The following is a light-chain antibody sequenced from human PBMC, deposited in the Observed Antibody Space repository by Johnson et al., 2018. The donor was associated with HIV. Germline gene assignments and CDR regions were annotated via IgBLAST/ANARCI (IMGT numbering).Light chain of an antibody. CDR1: SSNIGNNY. CDR2: DNN. Sequence: QSVLTQSPSVSAAPGQKVTISCSGSSSNIGNNYVSWYQQLPGTAPKLLIYDNNKRPSGIPDRFSGSKSGTSATLGITGLQTGDEADYYCGTWDGSLSAGAVFGTGTKVTVL. V-gene: IGLV1-51*01. J-gene: IGLJ1*01. CDR3: GTWDGSLSAGAV.